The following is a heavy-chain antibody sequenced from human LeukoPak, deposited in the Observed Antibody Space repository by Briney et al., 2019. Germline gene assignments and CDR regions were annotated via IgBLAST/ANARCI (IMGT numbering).Heavy chain of an antibody. Sequence: ASVKVSCKASGYTFTSYDINWVRQATGQGLEWMGWMNPNNNNVGYAQKFQGRVTMTRDTSMSTAYMELGSLTSEDTAVYYCARGAFLPQYRRDFDPWGQGTLVTVSS. CDR3: ARGAFLPQYRRDFDP. V-gene: IGHV1-8*01. D-gene: IGHD6-6*01. J-gene: IGHJ5*02. CDR1: GYTFTSYD. CDR2: MNPNNNNV.